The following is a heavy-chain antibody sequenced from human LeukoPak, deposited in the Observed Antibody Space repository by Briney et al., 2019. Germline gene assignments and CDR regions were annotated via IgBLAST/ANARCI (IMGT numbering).Heavy chain of an antibody. CDR2: IWYDGSNK. Sequence: GGSLRLSCAASGFTFSSYGMHWVRQAPGKGLEWVAVIWYDGSNKYYADSVKGRFTISRDNSKNTLYLQMNSLRAEDTAVYYCARYAQDCSSTSCYFRWFDPWGQGTLVTVSS. CDR1: GFTFSSYG. D-gene: IGHD2-2*01. J-gene: IGHJ5*02. CDR3: ARYAQDCSSTSCYFRWFDP. V-gene: IGHV3-33*01.